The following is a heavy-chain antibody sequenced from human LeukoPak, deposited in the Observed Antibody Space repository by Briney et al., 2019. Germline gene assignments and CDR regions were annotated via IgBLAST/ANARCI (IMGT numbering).Heavy chain of an antibody. J-gene: IGHJ4*02. CDR2: IKQDGSQK. CDR1: AFTFSSYW. CDR3: ARDVGPNDYVDY. D-gene: IGHD2-8*01. Sequence: RGSLRLSCAASAFTFSSYWMSWVRHAPGKGLECVDNIKQDGSQKYYVESVKGRFTISRDNAKNSLYLQMNSLRSEDTAVYYCARDVGPNDYVDYWGQGTLVTVSS. V-gene: IGHV3-7*01.